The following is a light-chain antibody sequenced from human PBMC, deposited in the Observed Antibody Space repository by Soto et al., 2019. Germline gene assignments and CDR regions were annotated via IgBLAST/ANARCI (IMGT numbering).Light chain of an antibody. CDR2: GAS. V-gene: IGKV3-20*01. CDR3: KPYCTSPLWT. J-gene: IGKJ1*01. CDR1: QSVSSSY. Sequence: ERATLSCRASQSVSSSYLAWYQQKPGQAPRLLIYGASSRATGIPDRFSGSGSGTDFTLTISRLEPEDFGVCYCKPYCTSPLWTFCHGGMVDI.